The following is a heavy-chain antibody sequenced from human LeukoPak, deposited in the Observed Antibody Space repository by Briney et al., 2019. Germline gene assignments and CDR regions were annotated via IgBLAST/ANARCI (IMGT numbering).Heavy chain of an antibody. CDR2: ISSNSSYI. D-gene: IGHD5-18*01. CDR3: AKGTAMVTGWFDP. J-gene: IGHJ5*02. Sequence: GGSLRLSCEASGFTFSSDSMNKARQAQRKGLEWDSSISSNSSYIYDADAVKGRCTISRVNAENSLALTTSSLLAEDTAVYYCAKGTAMVTGWFDPWGQGTLLTLPT. CDR1: GFTFSSDS. V-gene: IGHV3-21*03.